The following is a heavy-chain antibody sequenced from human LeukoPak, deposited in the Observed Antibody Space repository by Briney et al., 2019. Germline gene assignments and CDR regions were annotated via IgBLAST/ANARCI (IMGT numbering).Heavy chain of an antibody. V-gene: IGHV4-30-2*01. D-gene: IGHD3-22*01. CDR3: ARDRYDSSGYYYYYGMDV. CDR2: IYHSGST. CDR1: GGSISSGGYS. Sequence: PSETLSLTCAVSGGSISSGGYSWSWIRQPPGKGLEWNGYIYHSGSTYYNPSLKSRVTISVDRSKNQFSLKLSSVTAADTAVYYCARDRYDSSGYYYYYGMDVWGQGTTVTVSS. J-gene: IGHJ6*02.